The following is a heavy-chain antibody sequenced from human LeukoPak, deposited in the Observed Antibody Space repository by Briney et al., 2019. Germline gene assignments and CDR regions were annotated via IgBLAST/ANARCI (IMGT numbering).Heavy chain of an antibody. CDR2: IKRKNDGGTT. CDR1: GFTFNNAW. V-gene: IGHV3-15*01. D-gene: IGHD2-2*01. J-gene: IGHJ6*02. CDR3: TPDTHCSTIGCRGPNYYYGLDV. Sequence: GGSLRLSCAASGFTFNNAWMRWVRQAPGKGLEWVGRIKRKNDGGTTDYAAPVKGRFTISRDDSKNSVYLEMNSLKTEDTAVYYCTPDTHCSTIGCRGPNYYYGLDVWGQGTTVTVSS.